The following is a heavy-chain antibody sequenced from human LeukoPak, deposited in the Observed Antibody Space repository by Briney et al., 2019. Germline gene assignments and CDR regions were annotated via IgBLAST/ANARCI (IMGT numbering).Heavy chain of an antibody. CDR1: GYSISSGYY. D-gene: IGHD2-2*01. CDR2: IYHSGST. Sequence: SETLSLTCAVSGYSISSGYYWGWIRQPPGKGLDWIGSIYHSGSTYYNPSLKSRVTISVDTSKNQFSLKLSSVTAADTAVYYCARSPGVVVRLDWFDPWGQGTLVTVSS. J-gene: IGHJ5*02. CDR3: ARSPGVVVRLDWFDP. V-gene: IGHV4-38-2*01.